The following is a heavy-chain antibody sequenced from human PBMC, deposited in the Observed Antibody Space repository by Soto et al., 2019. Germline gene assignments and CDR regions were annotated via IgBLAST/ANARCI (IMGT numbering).Heavy chain of an antibody. V-gene: IGHV3-33*06. J-gene: IGHJ4*02. CDR3: AKGWLLSGIYY. Sequence: PGGSRRLSCAASGFTFSSYGMHWVRQAPGKGLEWVAVIWYDGSNKYYADSVKGRFTISRDNSKNTLYLQMNSLRAVDTAVYYCAKGWLLSGIYYLGLGALVTVS. CDR2: IWYDGSNK. CDR1: GFTFSSYG. D-gene: IGHD2-2*01.